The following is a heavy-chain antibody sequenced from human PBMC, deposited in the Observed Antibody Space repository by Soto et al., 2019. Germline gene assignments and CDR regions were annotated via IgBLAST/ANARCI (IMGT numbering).Heavy chain of an antibody. V-gene: IGHV3-11*05. D-gene: IGHD3-9*01. CDR2: ISSSSSYT. CDR3: ARDGDDILTGSDAFDI. Sequence: QVQLVESGGGLVKPGGSLRLSCAASGFTFSDYYMSWIRQAPGKGLEWVSYISSSSSYTNYADSVKGRFTISRDNAKNSLYLQMNGLRAEDTAVYYCARDGDDILTGSDAFDIWGQGTMVTVSS. CDR1: GFTFSDYY. J-gene: IGHJ3*02.